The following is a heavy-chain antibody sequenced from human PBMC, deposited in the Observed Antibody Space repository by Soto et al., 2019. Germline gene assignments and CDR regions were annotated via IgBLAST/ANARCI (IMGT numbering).Heavy chain of an antibody. CDR3: ARDQGRVVRGVIISYYFDY. Sequence: SVKVSCKASGGTFSSYAISWVRQAPGQGLEWMGGIIPIFGTANYAQKFQGRVTITADESTSTAYMELSSLRSEDTAVYYCARDQGRVVRGVIISYYFDYWGQRTLDTVSS. J-gene: IGHJ4*02. CDR1: GGTFSSYA. CDR2: IIPIFGTA. V-gene: IGHV1-69*13. D-gene: IGHD3-10*01.